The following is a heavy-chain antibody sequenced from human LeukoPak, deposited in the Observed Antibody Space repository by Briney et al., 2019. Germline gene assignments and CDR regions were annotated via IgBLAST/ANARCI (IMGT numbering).Heavy chain of an antibody. D-gene: IGHD6-13*01. J-gene: IGHJ6*03. CDR3: ASMHRELVRRSYYYYMDV. CDR1: GFTFSSYA. CDR2: ISGSGGST. V-gene: IGHV3-23*01. Sequence: PGGSLRLSCAASGFTFSSYAMSWVRQAPGKGLEWVSAISGSGGSTYYADSVKGRFTISRDNSKNTLYLQMNSLRAEDTAVYYCASMHRELVRRSYYYYMDVWGKGTTVTISS.